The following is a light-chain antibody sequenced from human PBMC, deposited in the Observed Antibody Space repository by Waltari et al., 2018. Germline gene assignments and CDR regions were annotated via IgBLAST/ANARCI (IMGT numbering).Light chain of an antibody. CDR2: YDD. V-gene: IGLV1-36*01. CDR3: EAWDDSLDGWV. Sequence: QSVLTQPPSVSAAPRQRVTISCSGIYSNIGTHGVNLYQLVPGKTPRLVIYYDDLVRWGVSEGFSGSRSGTSASLAIRGHQPEDEDEYFCEAWDDSLDGWVFGGGTKLTVL. CDR1: YSNIGTHG. J-gene: IGLJ3*02.